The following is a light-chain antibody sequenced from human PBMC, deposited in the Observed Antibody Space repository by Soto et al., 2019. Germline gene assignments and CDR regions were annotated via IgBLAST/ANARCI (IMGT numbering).Light chain of an antibody. CDR2: EVS. V-gene: IGLV2-14*01. J-gene: IGLJ2*01. Sequence: QSVLTQPASVSGSPGQSITISCTGATSDIGAYNYVSWYQQHPGKAPKLMISEVSNRPSGVSDRFSGSKSGNTASLTSSGLQADDEADYSCSSYTRSSPHAVLFGGGTKVTVL. CDR3: SSYTRSSPHAVL. CDR1: TSDIGAYNY.